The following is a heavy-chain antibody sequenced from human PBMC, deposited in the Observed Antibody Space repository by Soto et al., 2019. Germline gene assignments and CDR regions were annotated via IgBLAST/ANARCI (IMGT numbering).Heavy chain of an antibody. Sequence: PGGSLRLSCAASGFTFSDYYMSWIRQAPGKGLEWVSYISSSGSSIYYADSVKGRFTISRDNAKNSLYLQMNSLRAEDTAVCYCARPPFYYDSSYSGYWGQGTLVTVSS. CDR1: GFTFSDYY. D-gene: IGHD3-22*01. V-gene: IGHV3-11*01. CDR3: ARPPFYYDSSYSGY. J-gene: IGHJ4*02. CDR2: ISSSGSSI.